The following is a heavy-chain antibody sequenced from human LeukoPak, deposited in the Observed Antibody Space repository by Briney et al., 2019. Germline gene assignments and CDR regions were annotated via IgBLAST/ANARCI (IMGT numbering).Heavy chain of an antibody. CDR2: FSFNGGAI. Sequence: GGSLRLSWVGSGFTFGDHAMHWVRQAPGRGLEWIEGFSFNGGAIGYADSVKGRFTISRDNANQSLYLQMNSLRVEDTALYFCAKDQGLRKYYYYYYMDVWGRGTTVIVS. D-gene: IGHD2-21*02. CDR1: GFTFGDHA. V-gene: IGHV3-9*01. J-gene: IGHJ6*03. CDR3: AKDQGLRKYYYYYYMDV.